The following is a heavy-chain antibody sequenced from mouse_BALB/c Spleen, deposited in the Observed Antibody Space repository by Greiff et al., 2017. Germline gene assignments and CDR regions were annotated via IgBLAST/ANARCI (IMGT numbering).Heavy chain of an antibody. CDR3: ARRRGDGNYGAMDY. D-gene: IGHD2-1*01. CDR1: GFTFSSYA. J-gene: IGHJ4*01. V-gene: IGHV5-9-3*01. CDR2: ISSGGSYT. Sequence: EVHLVESGGGLVKPGGSLKLSCAASGFTFSSYAMSWVRQTPEKRLEWVATISSGGSYTYYPDSVKGRFTISRDNAKNTLYLQMSSLRSEDTAMYYCARRRGDGNYGAMDYWGQGTSVTVSS.